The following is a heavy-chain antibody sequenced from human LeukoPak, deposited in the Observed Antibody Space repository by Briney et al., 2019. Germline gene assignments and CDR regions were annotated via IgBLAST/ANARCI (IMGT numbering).Heavy chain of an antibody. Sequence: ASVKVSYKVTGCSLTELSMHWVRQAPGKGLEWMGSFDPEDGETIYAQKFQGRVTMTEDTSTDTAYMELSSLSSEDTAVYYCATHWGGSFAGQNFGYWGQRTLVTISS. CDR2: FDPEDGET. CDR3: ATHWGGSFAGQNFGY. V-gene: IGHV1-24*01. CDR1: GCSLTELS. D-gene: IGHD1-26*01. J-gene: IGHJ4*02.